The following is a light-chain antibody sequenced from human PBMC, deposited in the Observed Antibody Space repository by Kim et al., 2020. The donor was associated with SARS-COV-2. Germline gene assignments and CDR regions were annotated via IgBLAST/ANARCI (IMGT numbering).Light chain of an antibody. V-gene: IGKV3-20*01. Sequence: DIVLTQSPGTLSLSPGERATLSCRASQTVYSNYLAWYQQKPGKAPRLVIYGASSRATGIPDRFSGSGSGTDFTLTINRLEPEDFVLFQCHKYSTYPRTFGQGRR. CDR1: QTVYSNY. CDR3: HKYSTYPRT. CDR2: GAS. J-gene: IGKJ5*01.